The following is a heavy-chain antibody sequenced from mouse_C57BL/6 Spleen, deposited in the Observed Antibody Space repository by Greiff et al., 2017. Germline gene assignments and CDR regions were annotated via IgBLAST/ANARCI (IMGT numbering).Heavy chain of an antibody. CDR2: IDPEDGDT. CDR3: TYTGTEYFDY. J-gene: IGHJ2*01. CDR1: GFNIKDYY. D-gene: IGHD4-1*01. Sequence: VQLQQSGAELVRPGASVKLSCTASGFNIKDYYMHWVKQRPEQGLEWIGRIDPEDGDTEYAPKFKGKATMTADTSSNTAYLQLSSLTSEDTAVYYCTYTGTEYFDYWGQGTTLTVSS. V-gene: IGHV14-1*01.